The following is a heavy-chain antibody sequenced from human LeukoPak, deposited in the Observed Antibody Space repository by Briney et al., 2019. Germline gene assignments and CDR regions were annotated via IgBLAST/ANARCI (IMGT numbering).Heavy chain of an antibody. CDR2: IKSKTDGGTT. J-gene: IGHJ4*02. D-gene: IGHD3-9*01. Sequence: GGSLRLSCAASGFTFSNAWMSWVRQAPGRGLEWVGRIKSKTDGGTTDYAAPVKGRFTISRDDSKNTLYLQMNSLKTEDTAVYYCTTRLRYFDWTIYDFDYWGQGTLVTVSS. CDR1: GFTFSNAW. CDR3: TTRLRYFDWTIYDFDY. V-gene: IGHV3-15*01.